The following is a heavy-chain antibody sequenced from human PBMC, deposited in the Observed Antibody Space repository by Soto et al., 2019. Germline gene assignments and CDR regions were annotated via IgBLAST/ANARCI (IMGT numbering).Heavy chain of an antibody. CDR3: VTNALGWFVP. J-gene: IGHJ5*02. CDR1: GFTFSDYY. V-gene: IGHV3-72*01. D-gene: IGHD7-27*01. CDR2: VKHRPKDFGT. Sequence: PGGSLRLSCVASGFTFSDYYMDWVRQAPGKGLEWVARVKHRPKDFGTEYAASVTGRFIISRDDSQKSLFLQMNSLKAEDTAISYSVTNALGWFVPWGQGTLVTVSS.